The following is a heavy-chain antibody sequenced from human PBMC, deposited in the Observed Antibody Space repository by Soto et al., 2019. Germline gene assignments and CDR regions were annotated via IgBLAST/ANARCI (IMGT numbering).Heavy chain of an antibody. J-gene: IGHJ3*02. CDR2: IYSGGDT. V-gene: IGHV3-66*01. D-gene: IGHD4-17*01. CDR3: ARRRSTTVTTVDAFDI. CDR1: GFTVSSNY. Sequence: EVQLVESGGGLVQPGGSLRLSCAASGFTVSSNYMSWVRQAPGKGLEWVSVIYSGGDTYYADSVKGRFTISRDNSKNTLYLQMNSLRAEDTAVYYCARRRSTTVTTVDAFDIWGQGTMVTVSS.